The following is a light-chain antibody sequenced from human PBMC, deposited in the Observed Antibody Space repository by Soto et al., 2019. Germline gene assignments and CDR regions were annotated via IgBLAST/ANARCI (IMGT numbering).Light chain of an antibody. J-gene: IGLJ2*01. V-gene: IGLV2-14*01. CDR3: SSYTSSTTVI. CDR2: EVT. CDR1: SSDIGGYNY. Sequence: QSVLAQPASVSGSPGQSITISCTGTSSDIGGYNYLSWYQQHPGKAPKLMLYEVTNRPSGVSNRFSGSKSGNTASLTISGLQADDDADYYCSSYTSSTTVIFGGGTKLTVL.